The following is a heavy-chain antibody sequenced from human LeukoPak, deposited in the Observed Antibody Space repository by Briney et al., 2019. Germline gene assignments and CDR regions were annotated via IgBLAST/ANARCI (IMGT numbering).Heavy chain of an antibody. CDR1: GYTFTTSW. Sequence: GESLNISCQGSGYTFTTSWIGWVRKIPGRGLEWMGIVYPVVSDTRYSRAFQAQVTVSADKAITTAFVQWSSLKASDSGMYYCVRPSRGYSGYEFDYWGQGTLVTVSS. CDR2: VYPVVSDT. V-gene: IGHV5-51*01. D-gene: IGHD5-12*01. J-gene: IGHJ4*02. CDR3: VRPSRGYSGYEFDY.